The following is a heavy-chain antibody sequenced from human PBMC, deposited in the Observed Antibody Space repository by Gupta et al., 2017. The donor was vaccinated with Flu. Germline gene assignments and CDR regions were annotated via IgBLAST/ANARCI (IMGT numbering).Heavy chain of an antibody. J-gene: IGHJ5*02. CDR2: INPHSGSR. CDR1: GYTFTDYY. D-gene: IGHD2-2*02. CDR3: AREKFCHTTSCYRYFDP. V-gene: IGHV1-2*06. Sequence: VQLVQSGAEVKKPGASVKVSCKDSGYTFTDYYITWVRQAPGQGLEWMGRINPHSGSRNYQQKFQGRVTITEDSSLSTAYMELSRLRSDDTAVYYCAREKFCHTTSCYRYFDPWGQGTLVTVSS.